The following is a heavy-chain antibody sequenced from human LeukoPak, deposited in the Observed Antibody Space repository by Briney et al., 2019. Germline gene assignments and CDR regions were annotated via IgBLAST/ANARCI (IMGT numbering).Heavy chain of an antibody. Sequence: ASETLSLTCSVCGGSVSGFYWNWIRRSPGKGLEWIGHVHYSGKTVYNPSLQSRVTMSVEPFTNRFSLKLSSATALYTAIYFYASGPPDDKWNSFDSWGQGTLVIVSS. CDR1: GGSVSGFY. CDR3: ASGPPDDKWNSFDS. V-gene: IGHV4-59*02. J-gene: IGHJ4*02. D-gene: IGHD3-9*01. CDR2: VHYSGKT.